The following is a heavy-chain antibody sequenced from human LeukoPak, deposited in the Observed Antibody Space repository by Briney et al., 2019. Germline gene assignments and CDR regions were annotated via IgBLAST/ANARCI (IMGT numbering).Heavy chain of an antibody. V-gene: IGHV3-23*01. CDR2: ISGSGGST. CDR3: APSSSGWRNWFDP. CDR1: GFTFSSYA. J-gene: IGHJ5*02. Sequence: GGSLRLSCAASGFTFSSYAMSWVRQAPGKGLEWVSAISGSGGSTYYADSVKGRFTISRDNSKNTLYLQMNSLRAEDTTVYYCAPSSSGWRNWFDPWGQGTLVTVSS. D-gene: IGHD6-19*01.